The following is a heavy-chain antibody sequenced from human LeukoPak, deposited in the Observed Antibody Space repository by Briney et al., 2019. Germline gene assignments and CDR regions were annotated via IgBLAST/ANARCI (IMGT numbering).Heavy chain of an antibody. Sequence: PGGSLRLSCAASGFTVTTNYMSWVRQAPGKGLEWVSVIYSGGSTYYADSVKGRFTISRHNSKNTLYLQMDSLRDEDTAVYYCARGDFWSGYYTGLYWGQGTLVTVS. D-gene: IGHD3-3*01. CDR3: ARGDFWSGYYTGLY. CDR2: IYSGGST. J-gene: IGHJ4*02. V-gene: IGHV3-53*04. CDR1: GFTVTTNY.